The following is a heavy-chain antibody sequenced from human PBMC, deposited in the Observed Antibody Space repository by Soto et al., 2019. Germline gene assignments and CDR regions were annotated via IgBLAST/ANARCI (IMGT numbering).Heavy chain of an antibody. D-gene: IGHD1-7*01. J-gene: IGHJ4*02. CDR2: ISSSSYI. V-gene: IGHV3-21*01. CDR1: GFTFSSYS. Sequence: PGGSLRLSCAASGFTFSSYSMNWVRQAPGKGLEWVSSISSSSYIYYADSVKGRFTISRDNAKNSLYLQMNSLRAEDTAVYYCARDPITGTTVDYWGQGTLVTVSS. CDR3: ARDPITGTTVDY.